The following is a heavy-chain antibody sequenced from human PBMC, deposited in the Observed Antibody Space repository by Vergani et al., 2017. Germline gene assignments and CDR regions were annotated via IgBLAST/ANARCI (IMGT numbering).Heavy chain of an antibody. Sequence: QVQLVESGGGVVQPGRSLRLSCAASGFTFSSYAMHWVRQAPGKGLEWVAVISYDGSNKYYADSVKGRFTISRDNSKNTLYLQMNSLRAEDTAVYYRARGSSSWYGKFDYWGQGTLVTVSS. D-gene: IGHD6-13*01. V-gene: IGHV3-30-3*01. CDR3: ARGSSSWYGKFDY. CDR2: ISYDGSNK. CDR1: GFTFSSYA. J-gene: IGHJ4*02.